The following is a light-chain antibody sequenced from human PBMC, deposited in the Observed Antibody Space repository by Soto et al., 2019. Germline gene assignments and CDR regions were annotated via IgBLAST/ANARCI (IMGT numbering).Light chain of an antibody. V-gene: IGKV1-5*01. CDR2: DAS. J-gene: IGKJ1*01. CDR3: QQYNSYERT. CDR1: QSIDSW. Sequence: DLQMTQSPSTLSASVGDRVTITCRASQSIDSWLAWYQQKPGKAPKFLIYDASRLESVVPSRFSRSGSGTEFALTIGSRQPDDFATYFCQQYNSYERTFGQGTKVDIK.